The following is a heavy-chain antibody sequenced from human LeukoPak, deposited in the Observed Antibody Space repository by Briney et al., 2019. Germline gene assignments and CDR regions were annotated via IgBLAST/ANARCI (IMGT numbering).Heavy chain of an antibody. CDR3: ARDTLVGGNAFDI. J-gene: IGHJ3*02. CDR2: VNAGNGNT. CDR1: GYTFTSYA. Sequence: AASVKVSCKASGYTFTSYAMHWVRQAPGQRLEWMGWVNAGNGNTKYSQEFQGRVTITRDTSASTAYMELSSLRFEDMAVYYCARDTLVGGNAFDIWGQGTMVTVSS. V-gene: IGHV1-3*03.